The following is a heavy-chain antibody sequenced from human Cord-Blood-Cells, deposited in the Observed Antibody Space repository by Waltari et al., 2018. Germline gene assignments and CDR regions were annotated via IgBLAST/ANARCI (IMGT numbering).Heavy chain of an antibody. CDR2: ISSSSTR. D-gene: IGHD5-12*01. Sequence: EVQLVESGGGLVQPGGSLSLSCAASGLTFSSYSMNWVRQAPGEGLEWVSCISSSSTRYYAESVKGRFTISRDNAKYSLYLQMHSLRAEDTAVYYCARGRGGGSVDCWGQGTLVTVSS. V-gene: IGHV3-48*01. CDR3: ARGRGGGSVDC. CDR1: GLTFSSYS. J-gene: IGHJ4*02.